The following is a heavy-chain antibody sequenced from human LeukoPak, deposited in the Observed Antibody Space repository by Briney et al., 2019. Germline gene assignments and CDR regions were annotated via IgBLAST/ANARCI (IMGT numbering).Heavy chain of an antibody. CDR3: ARETLLLRGYYYYYMDV. Sequence: GGSLRLSCAASGFTFSSYWMSWVRQAPGKGLEWVANIKQDGSEKYYVDSVKGRFTISRDNAKNSLYLQMNSLRGDDTAVYYCARETLLLRGYYYYYMDVWGKGTTVTVSS. J-gene: IGHJ6*03. D-gene: IGHD5-12*01. CDR1: GFTFSSYW. CDR2: IKQDGSEK. V-gene: IGHV3-7*01.